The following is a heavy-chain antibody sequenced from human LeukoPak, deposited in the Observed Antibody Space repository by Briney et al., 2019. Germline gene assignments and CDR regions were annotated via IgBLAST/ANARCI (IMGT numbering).Heavy chain of an antibody. CDR1: GFTVSSNY. J-gene: IGHJ6*03. CDR3: ARAPTVTGSYYYYYMDV. Sequence: GGSLRLSCAASGFTVSSNYMSWVRQAPGKGLEWVSVIYSGGSTYYADSVKGRFTISRDNSKNTLYLQMNSLRAEDTAVYYCARAPTVTGSYYYYYMDVWGKGTTVTV. D-gene: IGHD4-11*01. CDR2: IYSGGST. V-gene: IGHV3-53*01.